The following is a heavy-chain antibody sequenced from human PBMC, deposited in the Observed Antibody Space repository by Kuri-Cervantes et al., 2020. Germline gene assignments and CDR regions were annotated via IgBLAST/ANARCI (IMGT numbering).Heavy chain of an antibody. Sequence: ASVKVSXKVSGYTLTELSMHWVRQAPGKGLEWMGGXDPEXGETIYAQKFQGRVTMTEDTSTDTAYMELSSLRSEDTAVXXCATASWFXDSDAFDIWGQGTMVTVSS. D-gene: IGHD3-10*01. CDR3: ATASWFXDSDAFDI. CDR1: GYTLTELS. CDR2: XDPEXGET. V-gene: IGHV1-24*01. J-gene: IGHJ3*02.